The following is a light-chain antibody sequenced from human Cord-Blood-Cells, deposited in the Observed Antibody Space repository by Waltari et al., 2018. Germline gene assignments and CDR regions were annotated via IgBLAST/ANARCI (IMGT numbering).Light chain of an antibody. CDR2: AAS. Sequence: DIELSKAPSYVYASVGDRVPITCRPSQGISSWLAWYQQKSGKAPKLLIYAASSLQCGVPSWFSCSGSRTDCTLTISSLQPEDFATDYCQQANSFPWTFGQGTKVEIQ. J-gene: IGKJ1*01. CDR3: QQANSFPWT. CDR1: QGISSW. V-gene: IGKV1D-12*01.